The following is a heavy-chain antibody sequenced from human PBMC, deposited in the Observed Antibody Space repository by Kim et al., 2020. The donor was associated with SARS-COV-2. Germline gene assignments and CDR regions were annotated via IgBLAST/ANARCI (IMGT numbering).Heavy chain of an antibody. CDR2: IYYSGST. V-gene: IGHV4-31*03. CDR1: GGSISSGGYY. Sequence: SETLSLTCTVSGGSISSGGYYWSWIRQHPGKGLEWIGYIYYSGSTYYNPPLKSRVSILVGTSKNHFSLELSSVTAADTAVYYCARAATSLNYGMDVWGQGTTVTVSS. J-gene: IGHJ6*02. CDR3: ARAATSLNYGMDV.